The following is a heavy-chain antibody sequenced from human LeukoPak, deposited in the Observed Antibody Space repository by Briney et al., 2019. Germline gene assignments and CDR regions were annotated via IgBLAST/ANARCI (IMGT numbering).Heavy chain of an antibody. CDR1: GFTFSSYD. CDR2: IGTAGDT. CDR3: AIVRTVRYCSGGSCYNYYYGMDV. V-gene: IGHV3-13*04. D-gene: IGHD2-15*01. J-gene: IGHJ6*02. Sequence: PGGSLRLSCAASGFTFSSYDMHWVRQATGKGLEWVSAIGTAGDTYYPGSVKGRFTISRENAKNSLYLQMNSLRAGDTAVYYCAIVRTVRYCSGGSCYNYYYGMDVWGQGTTVTVSS.